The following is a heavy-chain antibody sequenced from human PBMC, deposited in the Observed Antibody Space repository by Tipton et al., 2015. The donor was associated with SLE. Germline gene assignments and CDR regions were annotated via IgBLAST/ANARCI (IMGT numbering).Heavy chain of an antibody. CDR3: ARDLSGDHDC. CDR2: LNHSGST. Sequence: TLSLTCTVSGGSISTYFWTWIRQPPGKGLEWIGDLNHSGSTNYNPSLKRRITISVDTSKNQFSLKLTSVTAADTAVYFCARDLSGDHDCWGQGALVTVSS. J-gene: IGHJ4*02. CDR1: GGSISTYF. D-gene: IGHD3-10*01. V-gene: IGHV4-59*12.